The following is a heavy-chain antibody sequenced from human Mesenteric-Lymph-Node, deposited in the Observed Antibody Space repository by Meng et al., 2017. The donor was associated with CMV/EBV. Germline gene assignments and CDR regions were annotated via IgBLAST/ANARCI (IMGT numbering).Heavy chain of an antibody. CDR1: GGSFSGYY. CDR3: ARGSSYDILTGYFDY. Sequence: QVQFPGWGRGLLMPSGTLSVTCGVYGGSFSGYYWNWIRRSPEKGGEWIGEINHSGSTTYNPSFTSRIIISVDTSTNQISLNMSSVTAADTAVYYCARGSSYDILTGYFDYWGQGALVTVSS. CDR2: INHSGST. V-gene: IGHV4-34*01. D-gene: IGHD3-9*01. J-gene: IGHJ4*02.